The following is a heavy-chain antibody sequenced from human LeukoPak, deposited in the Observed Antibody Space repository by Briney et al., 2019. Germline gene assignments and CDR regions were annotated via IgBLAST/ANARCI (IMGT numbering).Heavy chain of an antibody. CDR2: IYSGGTT. CDR1: GFTVSSNY. Sequence: GGSLRLSCAASGFTVSSNYMSWVRQAPGKGLEWVSVIYSGGTTYYTDSVKGRFTISRDNSKNTLYLQMNNLRAEDTALYYCAKISGYYPFDYWGQGTLVTVSS. CDR3: AKISGYYPFDY. D-gene: IGHD3-22*01. J-gene: IGHJ4*02. V-gene: IGHV3-53*05.